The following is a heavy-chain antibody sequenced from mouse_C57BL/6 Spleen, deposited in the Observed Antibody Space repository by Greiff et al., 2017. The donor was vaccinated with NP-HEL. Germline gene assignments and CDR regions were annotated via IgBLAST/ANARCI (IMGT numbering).Heavy chain of an antibody. D-gene: IGHD2-4*01. J-gene: IGHJ2*01. CDR1: GFTFSSYG. CDR2: LSSGGSYT. Sequence: EVQGVESGGDLVKPGGSLKLSCAASGFTFSSYGMSWVRQTPDKRLEWVATLSSGGSYTYYPDSVKGRFTISRDNAKNSLYLQMSSLKSEDTAMYYCARRDDYDYFDYWGQGTTLTVSS. V-gene: IGHV5-6*01. CDR3: ARRDDYDYFDY.